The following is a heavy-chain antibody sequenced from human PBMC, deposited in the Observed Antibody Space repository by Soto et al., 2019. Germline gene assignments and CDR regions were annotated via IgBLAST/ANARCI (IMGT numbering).Heavy chain of an antibody. CDR3: ARESPATIYYYYYYMDV. Sequence: SETLSLTCTVSGFSLSSVFYYWRWIRPHPGKGLEWIGYIYYSGSTYYNPSLKSRVTISVDTSKNQFSLKLSSVTAADTAVYYCARESPATIYYYYYYMDVWGKGTTVTVSS. J-gene: IGHJ6*03. CDR2: IYYSGST. CDR1: GFSLSSVFYY. V-gene: IGHV4-31*03.